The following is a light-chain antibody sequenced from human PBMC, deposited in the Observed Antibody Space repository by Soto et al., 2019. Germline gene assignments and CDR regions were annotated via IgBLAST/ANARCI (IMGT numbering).Light chain of an antibody. CDR3: GTWDSSLSAGVV. Sequence: QSVLTQPPSVSAGPGQKVTISCSGSSSNIGNNYVSWYQQFPGTAPKLLIYDNNERPSGIPDRFSGSKSGTSATLGITGLQTGDEADYYCGTWDSSLSAGVVFGGGTKLTVL. CDR1: SSNIGNNY. V-gene: IGLV1-51*01. CDR2: DNN. J-gene: IGLJ2*01.